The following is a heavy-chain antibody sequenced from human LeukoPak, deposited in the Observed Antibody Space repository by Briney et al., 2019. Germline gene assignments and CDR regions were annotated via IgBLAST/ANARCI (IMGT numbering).Heavy chain of an antibody. CDR1: GFTFSSYN. V-gene: IGHV3-30*02. J-gene: IGHJ3*02. CDR3: VKEEDALNI. Sequence: GGSLRLSCAASGFTFSSYNMNWVRQAPGKGLEWVAYIRYDGSKEYYADAVKGRFTISRDNPKNTLSLQMNSLRIGDTAVYYCVKEEDALNIWGQGTMVTVSS. CDR2: IRYDGSKE.